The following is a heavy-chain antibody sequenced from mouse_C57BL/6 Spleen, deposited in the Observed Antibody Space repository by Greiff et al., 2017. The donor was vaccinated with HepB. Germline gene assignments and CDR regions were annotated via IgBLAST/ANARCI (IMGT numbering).Heavy chain of an antibody. D-gene: IGHD1-1*01. CDR1: CYSFTDYN. CDR2: INPNYGTT. J-gene: IGHJ4*01. Sequence: EVQLQQSGPELVKPGASVKISCKASCYSFTDYNMNWVKQSNGKSLEWIGVINPNYGTTSYNQKFKGKATLTVDQSPSTAYMQLNSLTSEYSAVYYCARKGALRGAMDYWGQGTSVTVSS. CDR3: ARKGALRGAMDY. V-gene: IGHV1-39*01.